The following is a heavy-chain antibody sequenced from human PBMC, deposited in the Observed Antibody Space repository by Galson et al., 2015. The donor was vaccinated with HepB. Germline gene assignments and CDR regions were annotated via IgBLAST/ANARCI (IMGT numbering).Heavy chain of an antibody. V-gene: IGHV1-24*01. D-gene: IGHD1-1*01. Sequence: SVTVSCKVSGSTLTELSMHWVRQAPGKGLEWMGGFDPEDGETIYAQKFQGRVTMTEDTSTDTAYMELSSLRSEDTAVYYCATAALDPHYWYFDLWGRGTLVTVSS. CDR2: FDPEDGET. CDR3: ATAALDPHYWYFDL. CDR1: GSTLTELS. J-gene: IGHJ2*01.